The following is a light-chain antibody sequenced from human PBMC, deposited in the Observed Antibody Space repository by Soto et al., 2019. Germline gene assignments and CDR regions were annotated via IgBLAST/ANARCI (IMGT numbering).Light chain of an antibody. CDR1: QSVSSNY. CDR3: RQYGSSPLT. J-gene: IGKJ1*01. V-gene: IGKV3-20*01. Sequence: EIVLTQSPGTLSLSPGERATLSCRASQSVSSNYLAWYQQKPGQAPRLLIYGASSRATGIPDRFSGSGSGTDFTLAISRLEPEDFAVYYCRQYGSSPLTFGQGTKVEIK. CDR2: GAS.